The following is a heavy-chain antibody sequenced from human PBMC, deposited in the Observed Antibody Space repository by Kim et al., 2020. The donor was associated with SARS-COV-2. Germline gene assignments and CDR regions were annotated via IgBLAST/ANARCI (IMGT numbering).Heavy chain of an antibody. Sequence: GGSLRLSCAASGFTFSSYSMNWVRQAPGKGLEWVSSISSSSSYIYYADSVKGRFTISRDNAKNSLYLQMNSLRAEDTAVYYCARDRDSGWPRGAFDIWGQGTMVTVSS. CDR3: ARDRDSGWPRGAFDI. V-gene: IGHV3-21*01. CDR1: GFTFSSYS. J-gene: IGHJ3*02. D-gene: IGHD6-19*01. CDR2: ISSSSSYI.